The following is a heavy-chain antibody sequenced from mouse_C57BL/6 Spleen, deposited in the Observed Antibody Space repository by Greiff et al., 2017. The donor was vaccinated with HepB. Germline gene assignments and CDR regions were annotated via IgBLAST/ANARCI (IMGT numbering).Heavy chain of an antibody. V-gene: IGHV7-3*01. CDR3: ARYLGRKGFDY. Sequence: EVKLVESGGGLVQPGGSLSLSCAASGFTFTDYYMSWVRQPPGKALEWLGFIRNKATGYTTEYSAYVKGRFTISRDNSQNILYLQMNALRAEDSATYYCARYLGRKGFDYWGQGTTLTVSS. CDR1: GFTFTDYY. J-gene: IGHJ2*01. D-gene: IGHD4-1*01. CDR2: IRNKATGYTT.